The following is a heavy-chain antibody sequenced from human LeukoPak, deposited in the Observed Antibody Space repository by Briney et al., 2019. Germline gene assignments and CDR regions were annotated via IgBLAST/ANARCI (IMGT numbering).Heavy chain of an antibody. CDR1: GFAFHNYA. Sequence: GRSLRLSCVGSGFAFHNYAMHWVRRPPGKGLEWVSAINGNSDTKAYADSVKGRFTISRDRARNSLYLQMDSLRPEDTALYYCAKDTGGNGAYFYAMDVWGQGTSVTVSS. D-gene: IGHD4-23*01. V-gene: IGHV3-9*01. CDR3: AKDTGGNGAYFYAMDV. CDR2: INGNSDTK. J-gene: IGHJ6*02.